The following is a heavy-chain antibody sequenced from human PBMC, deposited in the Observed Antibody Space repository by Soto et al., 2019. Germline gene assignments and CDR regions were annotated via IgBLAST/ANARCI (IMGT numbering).Heavy chain of an antibody. CDR2: ISYDAENK. D-gene: IGHD3-22*01. CDR3: AKDRPYYDNIGFDDAFDC. J-gene: IGHJ4*02. V-gene: IGHV3-30*18. CDR1: GFTVSSHG. Sequence: XGSLRLSCATSGFTVSSHGMHWVRQAPGKGLEWVAVISYDAENKYYADSVKGRFTISRDNSKNTLHLQMNSLRAEDTAVYYCAKDRPYYDNIGFDDAFDCWGQGTLVTVSS.